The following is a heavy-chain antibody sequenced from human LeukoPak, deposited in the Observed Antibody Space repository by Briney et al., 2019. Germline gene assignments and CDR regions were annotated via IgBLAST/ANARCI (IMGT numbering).Heavy chain of an antibody. Sequence: SETLSLTCTVSGGSMSGYYWSWLRQPPGKGLEWIAYIHYSGSTNYGPSLKSRVTISIDTSKNQFSLKLSSVTATDTAVYYCAREIAVTGTLRFDPWGQGTLVTVSS. V-gene: IGHV4-59*12. D-gene: IGHD6-19*01. CDR1: GGSMSGYY. J-gene: IGHJ5*02. CDR2: IHYSGST. CDR3: AREIAVTGTLRFDP.